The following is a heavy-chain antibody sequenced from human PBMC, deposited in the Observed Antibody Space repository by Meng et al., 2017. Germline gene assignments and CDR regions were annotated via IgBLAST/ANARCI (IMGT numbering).Heavy chain of an antibody. Sequence: QLQLQESVSGLVNPSETLSLTCTVSGGSISSSSYYWGWIRQPPGKGLEWIGSIYYSGSTYYNPPLKSRVTISVDTSKNQFSLKLSSVTAADTAVYYCARGRVVNWFDPWGQGTLVTVSS. CDR1: GGSISSSSYY. CDR3: ARGRVVNWFDP. CDR2: IYYSGST. J-gene: IGHJ5*02. V-gene: IGHV4-39*07. D-gene: IGHD2-15*01.